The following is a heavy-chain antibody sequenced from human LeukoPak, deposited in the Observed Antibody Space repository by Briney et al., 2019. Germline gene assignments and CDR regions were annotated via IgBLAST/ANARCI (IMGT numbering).Heavy chain of an antibody. CDR2: ISGDGATT. CDR1: GFSFDDNA. CDR3: AKDNQRGGFQH. D-gene: IGHD3-16*01. J-gene: IGHJ1*01. V-gene: IGHV3-43*02. Sequence: GGSLRLSCAASGFSFDDNAMYWVRHAPGKGLEWVSLISGDGATTYYADSVRGRFNISRDNSESSLYLQMNSLRIEDSALYYCAKDNQRGGFQHWGQGTLVTVSS.